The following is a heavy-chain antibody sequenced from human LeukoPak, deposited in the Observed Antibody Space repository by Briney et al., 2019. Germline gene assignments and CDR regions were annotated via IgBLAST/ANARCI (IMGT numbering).Heavy chain of an antibody. D-gene: IGHD3-16*01. CDR3: FIRGEDAFDI. J-gene: IGHJ3*02. V-gene: IGHV3-23*01. CDR1: GFTFSNYA. Sequence: PGGSLRLSCAASGFTFSNYAMSWVRQAPGKGLEWVSAISANGGGTYYADSVKGRFTISRDNSKNTLYLQMNSLRAEDTAVYYSFIRGEDAFDIWGQGTMVTVSS. CDR2: ISANGGGT.